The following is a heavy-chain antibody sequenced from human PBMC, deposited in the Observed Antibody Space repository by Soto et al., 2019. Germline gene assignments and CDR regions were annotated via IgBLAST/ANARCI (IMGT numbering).Heavy chain of an antibody. CDR1: NDSLSSHF. CDR2: LNPGPNSA. Sequence: GASVKVSCKASNDSLSSHFIHWVRQAPGEGLEWMGILNPGPNSASYSKEFQGRLTLTSDMPSRTVYMQLSNLRSDDTAVYYFAGASSRVSSVVAAYWGQGTLVTVSS. V-gene: IGHV1-46*01. D-gene: IGHD2-15*01. J-gene: IGHJ4*02. CDR3: AGASSRVSSVVAAY.